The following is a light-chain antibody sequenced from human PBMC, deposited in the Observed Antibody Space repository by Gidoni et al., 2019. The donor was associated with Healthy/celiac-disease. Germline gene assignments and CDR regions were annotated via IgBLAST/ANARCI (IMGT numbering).Light chain of an antibody. CDR3: QQYNSCPFT. Sequence: DIQLTQSPSTLSASVEDKVTITCRASKSISSWLAWYQQNPGKSHKLLIYDASSLESGFPSRFSGSGSGTEVTLTISSLHPDDFATYYCQQYNSCPFTFGPGTKVDIK. CDR2: DAS. V-gene: IGKV1-5*01. CDR1: KSISSW. J-gene: IGKJ3*01.